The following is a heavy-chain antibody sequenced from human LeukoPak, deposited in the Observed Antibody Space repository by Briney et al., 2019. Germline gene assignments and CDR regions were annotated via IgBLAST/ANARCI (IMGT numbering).Heavy chain of an antibody. CDR3: AREITMVRGVIVRAFDI. Sequence: PSQTLSLTCTVSGGSISSGGYYWSWIRQHPGKGLEWIGYIYYSGSTNYNPSLKSRVTISVDTSKNQFSLKLSSVTAADTAVYYCAREITMVRGVIVRAFDIWGQGTMVTVSS. CDR2: IYYSGST. CDR1: GGSISSGGYY. V-gene: IGHV4-31*03. D-gene: IGHD3-10*01. J-gene: IGHJ3*02.